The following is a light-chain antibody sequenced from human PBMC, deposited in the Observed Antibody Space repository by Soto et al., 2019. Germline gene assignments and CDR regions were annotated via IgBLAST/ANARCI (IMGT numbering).Light chain of an antibody. CDR3: SSYTSSSTYV. Sequence: QSGLTQPPPLSGSPGQSVAISCTGTSSDVGSYNRVSWYQQPPGTAPKVMIYEVSNRPSGVPDRFSGSKSGNTASLTISGLQAEDEADYYCSSYTSSSTYVFGTGTKVTVL. CDR2: EVS. V-gene: IGLV2-18*02. CDR1: SSDVGSYNR. J-gene: IGLJ1*01.